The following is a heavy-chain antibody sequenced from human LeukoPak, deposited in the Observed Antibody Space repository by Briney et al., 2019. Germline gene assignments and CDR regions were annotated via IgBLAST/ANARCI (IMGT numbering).Heavy chain of an antibody. J-gene: IGHJ6*03. V-gene: IGHV4-4*07. CDR1: GGSISSYY. CDR2: IYTSGST. D-gene: IGHD6-19*01. CDR3: ARVGYSSGWYGVSYYYYYMDV. Sequence: KSSETLSLTCTVSGGSISSYYWSWIRQPAGKGLEWIGRIYTSGSTNYNPSLKSRVTISVDTSKNQFSLKLSSVTAADTAVYYCARVGYSSGWYGVSYYYYYMDVWGKGTTVTISS.